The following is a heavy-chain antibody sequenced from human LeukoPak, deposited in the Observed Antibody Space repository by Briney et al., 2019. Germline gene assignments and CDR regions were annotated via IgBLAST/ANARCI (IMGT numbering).Heavy chain of an antibody. Sequence: GGSLRLSCEASGVTFSSYGFHWVRQGPGKGLEWVALISYDGSQKYCLDSVKGRFTISRDNSQNMVFLELDSLRAEDTAVYYCATVRGWFGELPYYFGLDIWGQGTTVIVSS. D-gene: IGHD3-10*01. J-gene: IGHJ6*02. V-gene: IGHV3-33*01. CDR1: GVTFSSYG. CDR3: ATVRGWFGELPYYFGLDI. CDR2: ISYDGSQK.